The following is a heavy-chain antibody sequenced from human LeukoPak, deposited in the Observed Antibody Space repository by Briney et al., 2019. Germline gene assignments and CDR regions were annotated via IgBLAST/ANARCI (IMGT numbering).Heavy chain of an antibody. Sequence: SETLSLTCTVSGASISSYYWSWVRQPPGKGLEWIAYIYYSGSTNCNPSLKSRVTISLDTSKNQFSLKLSSVTAADTAVYYCAGHGEGGNYYYYYMDVWGKGTTVTVSS. CDR1: GASISSYY. D-gene: IGHD7-27*01. V-gene: IGHV4-59*08. CDR2: IYYSGST. CDR3: AGHGEGGNYYYYYMDV. J-gene: IGHJ6*03.